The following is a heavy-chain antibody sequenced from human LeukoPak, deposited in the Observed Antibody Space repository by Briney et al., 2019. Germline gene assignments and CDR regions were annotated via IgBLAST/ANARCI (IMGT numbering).Heavy chain of an antibody. CDR3: ARDLSGEYGTVSFDY. CDR2: ISDSGGST. D-gene: IGHD2/OR15-2a*01. CDR1: GFTFSNYG. Sequence: PGGSLRLSCAASGFTFSNYGMSWVRQAPGKGLEWVSAISDSGGSTYYADSVKGRFTISRDNSKNTLYLQMNSLRAEDTAVYYCARDLSGEYGTVSFDYWGQGTLVTVSS. V-gene: IGHV3-23*01. J-gene: IGHJ4*02.